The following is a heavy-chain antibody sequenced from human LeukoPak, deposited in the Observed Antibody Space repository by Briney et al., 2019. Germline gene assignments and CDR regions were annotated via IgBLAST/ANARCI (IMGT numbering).Heavy chain of an antibody. CDR2: ISGGGGSK. Sequence: GGSLRLSCAASGFTFSSYAMNWVRQAPGKGLEWVSGISGGGGSKHYADSVKGRFTISRDNSKNTLYLQMNSLRAEDTAIYYCAKEHYDSSGCPGYWGQGTLVTVSS. D-gene: IGHD3-22*01. J-gene: IGHJ4*02. V-gene: IGHV3-23*01. CDR1: GFTFSSYA. CDR3: AKEHYDSSGCPGY.